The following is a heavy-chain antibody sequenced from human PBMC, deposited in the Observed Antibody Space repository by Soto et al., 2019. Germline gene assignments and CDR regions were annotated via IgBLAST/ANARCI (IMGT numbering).Heavy chain of an antibody. V-gene: IGHV4-39*01. CDR1: GGSITSGRYY. J-gene: IGHJ4*02. Sequence: QLQLQESGPGLVKPSETLSLTCTVSGGSITSGRYYWGWIRQPPGKGLEWIGSAYYSGSTYYNPSLKRRVTISVDTSKNQFSLKLSSVTAADTAVYYCARGGWNDPFDSWGQGTLVTVSS. D-gene: IGHD1-1*01. CDR3: ARGGWNDPFDS. CDR2: AYYSGST.